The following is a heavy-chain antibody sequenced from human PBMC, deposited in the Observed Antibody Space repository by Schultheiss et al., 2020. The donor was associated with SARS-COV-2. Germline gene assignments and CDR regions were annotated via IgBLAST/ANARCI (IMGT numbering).Heavy chain of an antibody. Sequence: GGSLRLSCAASGFTFSNAWMSWVRQAPGKGLEWVSVIYSGGSTYYADSVKGRFTISRDNSKNTLYLQMNSLRAEDTAVYYCARDMVRGVIGAVYYFDYWGQGTLVTVSS. CDR1: GFTFSNAW. CDR2: IYSGGST. J-gene: IGHJ4*02. CDR3: ARDMVRGVIGAVYYFDY. V-gene: IGHV3-66*01. D-gene: IGHD3-10*01.